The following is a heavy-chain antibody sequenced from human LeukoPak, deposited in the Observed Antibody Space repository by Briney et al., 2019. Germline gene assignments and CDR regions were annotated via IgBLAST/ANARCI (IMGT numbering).Heavy chain of an antibody. CDR2: ISSSSSYI. D-gene: IGHD6-6*01. J-gene: IGHJ3*02. Sequence: GGSLRLSCAAPGFTFSSYSMNWVRQAPGKGLEWVSSISSSSSYIYYADSVKGRFTISRDNAKNSLYLQMNSLRAEDTAVYYCASSSIAARPDAFDIWGQGTMVTVSS. V-gene: IGHV3-21*01. CDR1: GFTFSSYS. CDR3: ASSSIAARPDAFDI.